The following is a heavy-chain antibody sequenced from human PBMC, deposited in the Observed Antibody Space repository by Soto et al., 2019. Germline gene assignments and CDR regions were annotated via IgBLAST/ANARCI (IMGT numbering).Heavy chain of an antibody. V-gene: IGHV1-69*13. CDR1: GGTFSSYA. J-gene: IGHJ3*02. CDR2: IIPIFGTA. CDR3: AGTYYYDSSGYYSNAFDI. Sequence: ASVKVSCKASGGTFSSYAISWVRQAPGQGLEWMGGIIPIFGTANYAQKFQGRVTITADESTSTAYMELSSLRSEDTAVYYCAGTYYYDSSGYYSNAFDIWGQGTMVTVSS. D-gene: IGHD3-22*01.